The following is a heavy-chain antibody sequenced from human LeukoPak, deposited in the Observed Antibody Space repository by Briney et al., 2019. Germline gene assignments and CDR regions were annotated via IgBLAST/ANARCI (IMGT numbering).Heavy chain of an antibody. V-gene: IGHV4-34*01. CDR3: ARGGKQWLSPYYYYGMDV. J-gene: IGHJ6*04. CDR1: GESFSSYY. CDR2: INHSGST. D-gene: IGHD6-19*01. Sequence: SETLSLTCAVYGESFSSYYWSWIRQPPGKGLEWIGEINHSGSTNYNPSLKSRVTISVDTSKNLFSLKLSSVTAADTAVYYCARGGKQWLSPYYYYGMDVWGKGTTVTVSS.